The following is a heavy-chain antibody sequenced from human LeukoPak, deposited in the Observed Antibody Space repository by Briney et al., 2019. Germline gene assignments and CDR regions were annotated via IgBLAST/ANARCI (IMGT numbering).Heavy chain of an antibody. D-gene: IGHD3-10*02. CDR2: ISSSSSYI. V-gene: IGHV3-21*01. J-gene: IGHJ3*02. CDR1: GFTFSSYS. Sequence: GGSLRLSCAASGFTFSSYSMNWVRQAPGKGLGWVSSISSSSSYIYYADSVKGRFTISRDNAKNSLYLQMNSLRAEDTAVYYCARDMFGQTPPDAFDIWGQGTMVTVSS. CDR3: ARDMFGQTPPDAFDI.